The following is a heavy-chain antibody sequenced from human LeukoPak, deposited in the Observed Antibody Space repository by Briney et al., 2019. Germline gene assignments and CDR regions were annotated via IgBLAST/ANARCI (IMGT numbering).Heavy chain of an antibody. CDR2: ISAYNGNT. CDR1: GYTFTGYY. J-gene: IGHJ4*02. Sequence: ASVKVSCKSSGYTFTGYYIHWLRQAPGQVLEWMRWISAYNGNTNYAQKVQGRVTMTTDTPTSTAYMELRSLRSDDPAVYYCARVGAAAGTDYWGQGTLVTVSS. CDR3: ARVGAAAGTDY. D-gene: IGHD6-13*01. V-gene: IGHV1-18*04.